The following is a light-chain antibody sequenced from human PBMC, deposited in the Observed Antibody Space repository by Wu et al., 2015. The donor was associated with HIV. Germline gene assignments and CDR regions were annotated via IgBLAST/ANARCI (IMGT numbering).Light chain of an antibody. CDR1: QSISSY. CDR3: QQYYSSLQIT. Sequence: DIQMTQSPSSLSASVGDRVTITCRASQSISSYLNWYQQKPGKAPKLLLYAASRLESGVPSRFSGSGSGTDYTLTISSLQPEDFATYYCQQYYSSLQITFGGGTKVEIK. CDR2: AAS. V-gene: IGKV1-NL1*01. J-gene: IGKJ4*01.